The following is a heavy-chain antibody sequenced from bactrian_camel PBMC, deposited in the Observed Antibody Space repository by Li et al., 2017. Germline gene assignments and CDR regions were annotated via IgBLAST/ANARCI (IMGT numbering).Heavy chain of an antibody. V-gene: IGHV3S26*01. CDR2: IDSDGST. Sequence: HVQLVESGVGSVQAGGSLGLSCAASGYTYSSYCMGWFRQAPGKEREGVAAIDSDGSTSYADSVKGRFTISKDNAKNTLYLQMNSLKPEDTAMYYCAAGYSDYGQCSFEYADWVQGTQVTVS. CDR1: GYTYSSYC. J-gene: IGHJ4*01. CDR3: AAGYSDYGQCSFEYAD. D-gene: IGHD4*01.